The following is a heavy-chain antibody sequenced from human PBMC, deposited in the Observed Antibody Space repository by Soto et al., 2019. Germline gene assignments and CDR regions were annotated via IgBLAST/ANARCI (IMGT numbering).Heavy chain of an antibody. CDR2: IYYSGST. CDR3: ARAHPRSGYWP. V-gene: IGHV4-31*03. J-gene: IGHJ5*02. D-gene: IGHD3-22*01. CDR1: GGSISSGGYY. Sequence: PSETLSLTCTVSGGSISSGGYYWSWIRQHPGKGLEWIGYIYYSGSTYYNPSLKSRVTISVDTSKNQFSLKLSSVTAADTAVYYGARAHPRSGYWPWGQGTLVTVSS.